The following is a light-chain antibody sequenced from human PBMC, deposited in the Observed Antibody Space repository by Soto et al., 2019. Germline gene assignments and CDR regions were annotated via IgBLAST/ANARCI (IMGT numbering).Light chain of an antibody. J-gene: IGKJ3*01. CDR1: QSAGSTY. V-gene: IGKV3-20*01. CDR3: QQYGTSPFT. Sequence: EILLTQSPGTLSLSPGERATLSCRASQSAGSTYLAWYQQKPGQAPRLLIYGASNRATGIPDRFIAGGSGTDFTLTISRLEPDDFAVYYCQQYGTSPFTFGPGTKVDIK. CDR2: GAS.